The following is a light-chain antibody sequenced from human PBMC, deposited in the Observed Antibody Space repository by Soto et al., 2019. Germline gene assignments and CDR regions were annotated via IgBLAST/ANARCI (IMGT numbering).Light chain of an antibody. CDR1: QMCVYRSNYKSY. Sequence: ILMTQSPDSRAVSLGYSASISCESSQMCVYRSNYKSYLSWYQQKPGQPPRLLIYWASIRESGVPDRFSGSGSGTDFTLTINGLQAEDAAVYYCQESYSVSRTFGQGTKVDIK. V-gene: IGKV4-1*01. CDR2: WAS. J-gene: IGKJ1*01. CDR3: QESYSVSRT.